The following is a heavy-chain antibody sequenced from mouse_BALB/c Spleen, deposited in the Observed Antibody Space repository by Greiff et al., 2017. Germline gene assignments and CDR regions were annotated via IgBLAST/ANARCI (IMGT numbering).Heavy chain of an antibody. J-gene: IGHJ3*01. D-gene: IGHD2-14*01. CDR1: GYAFTNYL. Sequence: QVQLQQSGAELVRPGTSVKVSCKASGYAFTNYLIEWVKQRPGQGLEWIGVINPGSGGTNYNEKFKGKATLTADKSSSTAYMQLSSLTSDDSAVYFCARGYRSAWFAYWGQGTLVTVSA. CDR3: ARGYRSAWFAY. V-gene: IGHV1-54*03. CDR2: INPGSGGT.